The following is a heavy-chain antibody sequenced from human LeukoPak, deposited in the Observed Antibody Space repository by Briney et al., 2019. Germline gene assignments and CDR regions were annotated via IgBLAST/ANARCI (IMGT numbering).Heavy chain of an antibody. CDR3: AKRGVVIRVILVGFHKEAYYFDS. CDR2: ISGSGGST. CDR1: GITLSNYG. D-gene: IGHD3-22*01. J-gene: IGHJ4*02. Sequence: GGSLRLSCVVSGITLSNYGMSWVRQAPGKGLEWVAGISGSGGSTNYADSVKGRFTISRDNPKNTLYLQMNSQRAEDTAVYFCAKRGVVIRVILVGFHKEAYYFDSWGQGALVTVSS. V-gene: IGHV3-23*01.